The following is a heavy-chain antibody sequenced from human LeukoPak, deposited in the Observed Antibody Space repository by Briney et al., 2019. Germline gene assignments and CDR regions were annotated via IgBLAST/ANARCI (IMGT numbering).Heavy chain of an antibody. J-gene: IGHJ6*04. D-gene: IGHD2-2*01. CDR1: GGSFSGYY. V-gene: IGHV4-34*01. Sequence: SETLSLTCAVYGGSFSGYYWSWIRQPPGKGLEWIGEINHIGSTNYNPYLKSRFTISVDTSKNPFSLKLSSVTAADTAVYYCARVYCSSTSCPYYYYGMDVWGKGTTVTVSS. CDR3: ARVYCSSTSCPYYYYGMDV. CDR2: INHIGST.